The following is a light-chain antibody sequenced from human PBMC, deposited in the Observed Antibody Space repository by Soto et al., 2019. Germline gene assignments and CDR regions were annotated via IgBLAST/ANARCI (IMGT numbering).Light chain of an antibody. J-gene: IGKJ2*01. CDR3: QEYKSYPYT. V-gene: IGKV1-5*01. CDR1: QSIRSW. CDR2: DAS. Sequence: DIQMTQSPSTLSASVGAIVTITCRASQSIRSWLAWYQQKPGKAPKLLIYDASSLESGVPSMFSGSGSGTEFTLTISSLQPDDVAPYYCQEYKSYPYTFGQGTKLEIK.